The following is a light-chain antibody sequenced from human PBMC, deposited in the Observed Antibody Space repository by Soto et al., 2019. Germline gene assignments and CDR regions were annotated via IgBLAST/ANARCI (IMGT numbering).Light chain of an antibody. J-gene: IGLJ1*01. CDR2: EVT. V-gene: IGLV2-14*01. CDR1: SSDVGGYDY. CDR3: SSHTSGSTRV. Sequence: QSVLTQPASVSGSPGQSIAISCTGTSSDVGGYDYVSWYQQQPDKAPKLMIYEVTKRPSGVSNRFSGSKSGNTASLTISGLQSEDEADYYCSSHTSGSTRVFGTGSMVTVL.